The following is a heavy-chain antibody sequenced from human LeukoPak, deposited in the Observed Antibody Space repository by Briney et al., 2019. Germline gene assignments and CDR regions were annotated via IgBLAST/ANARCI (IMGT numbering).Heavy chain of an antibody. J-gene: IGHJ6*02. CDR1: GYTFTSYG. V-gene: IGHV1-18*01. CDR3: AREGDDYGGNSHYYYYGMDV. D-gene: IGHD4-23*01. Sequence: GASVKVSCEASGYTFTSYGISWVRQAPGQGLEWMGWISAYNGNTNYAQKLQGRVTMTTDTSTSTAYMELRSLRSDDTAVYYCAREGDDYGGNSHYYYYGMDVWGQGTTVTVSS. CDR2: ISAYNGNT.